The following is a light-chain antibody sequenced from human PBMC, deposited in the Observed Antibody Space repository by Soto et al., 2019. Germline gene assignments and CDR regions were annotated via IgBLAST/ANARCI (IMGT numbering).Light chain of an antibody. CDR2: EVS. CDR3: SSYPSSCTRGV. V-gene: IGLV2-14*01. CDR1: SSDVGGYNY. Sequence: QSVLTQPASVSGSPGQSITISCTGTSSDVGGYNYVSWYQQHPGKAPKLMIYEVSNRPSGVSNRFSGSKSGNTASLTISGLQAEDEAHFYCSSYPSSCTRGVLGSGTK. J-gene: IGLJ1*01.